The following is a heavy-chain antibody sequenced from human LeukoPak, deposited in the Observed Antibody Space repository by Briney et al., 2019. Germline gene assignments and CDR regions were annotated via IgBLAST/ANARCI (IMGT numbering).Heavy chain of an antibody. CDR3: ARRSFGVVTFYNWFDL. CDR1: GGSISSGDYY. V-gene: IGHV4-30-4*08. CDR2: IYYSGST. Sequence: SQTLPLTCTVSGGSISSGDYYWSWIRQPPGKGLEWIGYIYYSGSTYYNPSLKSRVTISVDTSKNQFSLKLSSVTAADTAVYYCARRSFGVVTFYNWFDLLCQGNLVTVYS. J-gene: IGHJ5*02. D-gene: IGHD3-3*01.